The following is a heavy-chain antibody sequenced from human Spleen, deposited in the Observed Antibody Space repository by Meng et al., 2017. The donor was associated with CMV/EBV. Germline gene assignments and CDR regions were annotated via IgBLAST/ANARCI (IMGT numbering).Heavy chain of an antibody. CDR1: GFIFSYYT. J-gene: IGHJ4*02. V-gene: IGHV3-23*01. Sequence: GESLKISCAASGFIFSYYTMSWVRQAPGKGLEWVSAISSAGNTTYYADSVKGRFTISRDNSKNTLYLQMNSLRAEDTAVYYCLKAPHYAFCSSATCYDYWGQGALVTVSS. CDR3: LKAPHYAFCSSATCYDY. CDR2: ISSAGNTT. D-gene: IGHD2-2*01.